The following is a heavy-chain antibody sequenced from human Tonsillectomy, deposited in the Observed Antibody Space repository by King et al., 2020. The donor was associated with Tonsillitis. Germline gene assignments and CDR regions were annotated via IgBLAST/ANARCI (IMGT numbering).Heavy chain of an antibody. J-gene: IGHJ3*02. CDR3: AREAAADAFDI. D-gene: IGHD6-13*01. Sequence: QLQESGPGLVKPSETLSLTCTVSSGSINSYYWSWIRQPPGKGLAWIGYIYYSGRTNYNPSLKSRVTISVDTSKNQFSLKLNSVTAADTAVYYCAREAAADAFDIWGQGTMVTVSS. V-gene: IGHV4-59*01. CDR1: SGSINSYY. CDR2: IYYSGRT.